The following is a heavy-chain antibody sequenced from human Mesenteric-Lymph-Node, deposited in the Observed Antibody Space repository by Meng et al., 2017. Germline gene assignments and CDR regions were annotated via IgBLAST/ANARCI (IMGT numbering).Heavy chain of an antibody. CDR2: ISAYNGNT. CDR3: ARGAFVSSTFDY. Sequence: QVQLGPPVAEVKKPGASVKASCKASGNTFTSYGISWVRQAPGQGLEWMGWISAYNGNTNYAQKLQGRVTMTTDTSTSTAYMELRSLRSDDTAVYYCARGAFVSSTFDYWGQGTLVTVSS. D-gene: IGHD1-26*01. V-gene: IGHV1-18*04. J-gene: IGHJ4*02. CDR1: GNTFTSYG.